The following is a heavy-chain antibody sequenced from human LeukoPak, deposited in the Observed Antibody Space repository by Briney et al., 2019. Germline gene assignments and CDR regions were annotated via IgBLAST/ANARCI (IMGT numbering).Heavy chain of an antibody. Sequence: SETLSLTCAVYGGSFSGYYWSWIRQPPGKGLEWIGEINHSGSTNYNPSLKSRVTISVDTSKNQFSLKLSSVTAADTAVYYCAREDDTMIVFGPGGPGTLVTVSS. CDR2: INHSGST. CDR3: AREDDTMIVFGP. J-gene: IGHJ4*02. V-gene: IGHV4-34*01. CDR1: GGSFSGYY. D-gene: IGHD3-22*01.